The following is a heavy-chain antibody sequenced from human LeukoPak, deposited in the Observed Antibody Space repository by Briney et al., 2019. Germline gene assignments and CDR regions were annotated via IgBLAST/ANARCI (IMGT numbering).Heavy chain of an antibody. V-gene: IGHV1-18*01. CDR3: ARGHALLWFGELYNWFDP. D-gene: IGHD3-10*01. CDR2: ISAYNGNT. CDR1: GYTFTSYG. Sequence: GASVKVSCKASGYTFTSYGISWVRQAPGQGLEWMGWISAYNGNTNYAQKFQGRVTMTRNTSISTAYMELSSLRSEDTAVYYCARGHALLWFGELYNWFDPWGQGTLVTVSS. J-gene: IGHJ5*02.